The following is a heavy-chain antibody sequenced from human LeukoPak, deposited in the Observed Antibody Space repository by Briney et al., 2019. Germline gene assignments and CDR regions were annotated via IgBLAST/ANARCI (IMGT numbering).Heavy chain of an antibody. CDR2: ISGSDSTI. J-gene: IGHJ4*02. CDR1: GFTFSDYY. D-gene: IGHD2-2*01. V-gene: IGHV3-11*01. CDR3: AKGYQLLFSIDY. Sequence: GGSLRLSCAASGFTFSDYYMNWIRQVPGKGLEWVSYISGSDSTIYYADSVKGRFTISRDNAKNSLYLQMSSLRAEDSAVYYCAKGYQLLFSIDYWGQGTLVTVSS.